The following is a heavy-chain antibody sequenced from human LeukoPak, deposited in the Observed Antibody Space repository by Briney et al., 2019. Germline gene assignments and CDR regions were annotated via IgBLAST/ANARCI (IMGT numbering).Heavy chain of an antibody. J-gene: IGHJ4*02. D-gene: IGHD3-16*02. CDR1: GYTFTGYY. V-gene: IGHV1-2*02. CDR3: ARDSGERGWGSYLIAY. CDR2: INPNRGGT. Sequence: GASVKASCKASGYTFTGYYMHWVRQAPGQGLEWMGWINPNRGGTNDAQKVQGRVTMTRDTSISTAYMELSRLRSDDTAVYYCARDSGERGWGSYLIAYWGQGTLVTVSS.